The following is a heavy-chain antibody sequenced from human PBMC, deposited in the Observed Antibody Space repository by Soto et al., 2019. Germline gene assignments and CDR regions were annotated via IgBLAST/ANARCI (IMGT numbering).Heavy chain of an antibody. Sequence: QVQLVESGGGVVQPGGSLRLSCAASGFTFGRHGMHWVRQAPGKGLEWVAVIGSDGRRASYADSVKGRFTISRDNGQNALYLQMNSLRAAETAVYYCARDDDYGDNGLDYWGQGTLVTVSS. CDR1: GFTFGRHG. CDR3: ARDDDYGDNGLDY. V-gene: IGHV3-33*01. J-gene: IGHJ4*02. CDR2: IGSDGRRA. D-gene: IGHD4-17*01.